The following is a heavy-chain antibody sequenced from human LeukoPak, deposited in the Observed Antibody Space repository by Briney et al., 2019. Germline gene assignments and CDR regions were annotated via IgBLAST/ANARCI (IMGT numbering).Heavy chain of an antibody. CDR3: ARSNNYGYPWFDP. CDR1: GYTFTGYY. Sequence: AASVKVSCKASGYTFTGYYMHWVRQAPGQGLEWMGWINPNSGGTNYAQKFQGRVTMTRDTSISTAYMELSRLRSDDTAVYYCARSNNYGYPWFDPWGQGTLVTVSS. J-gene: IGHJ5*02. D-gene: IGHD5-18*01. CDR2: INPNSGGT. V-gene: IGHV1-2*02.